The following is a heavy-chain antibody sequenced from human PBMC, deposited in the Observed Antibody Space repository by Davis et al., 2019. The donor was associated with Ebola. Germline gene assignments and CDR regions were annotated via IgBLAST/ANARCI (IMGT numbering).Heavy chain of an antibody. CDR1: GGSITSYY. Sequence: MPSETLSLTCTVSGGSITSYYWSWIRQPPGKGLDWIGYMYYSGSTNYNPSLKSRVTISVDTSKNQFSLKLSSVTAADTAVYYCARSFGSGIKGREINWFDPWGQGTLVTVSS. CDR3: ARSFGSGIKGREINWFDP. CDR2: MYYSGST. J-gene: IGHJ5*02. V-gene: IGHV4-59*01. D-gene: IGHD3-10*01.